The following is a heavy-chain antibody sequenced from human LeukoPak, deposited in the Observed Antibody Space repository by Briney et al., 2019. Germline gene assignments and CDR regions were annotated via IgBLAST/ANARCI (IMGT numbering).Heavy chain of an antibody. V-gene: IGHV3-30-3*01. CDR1: GFTFSSYS. Sequence: GGSLRLSCAASGFTFSSYSMHWVRQAPGKGLEWVAVISYDGSSKYYGDSVNGRCSISRDNYKNTLYLQMNSLRVEDTAVYYCARDVYYDSSGYYSLFDYWGQGTLVTVSS. CDR2: ISYDGSSK. J-gene: IGHJ4*02. CDR3: ARDVYYDSSGYYSLFDY. D-gene: IGHD3-22*01.